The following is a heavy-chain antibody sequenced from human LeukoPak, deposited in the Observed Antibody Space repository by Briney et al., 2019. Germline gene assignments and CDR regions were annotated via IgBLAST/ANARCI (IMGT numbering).Heavy chain of an antibody. V-gene: IGHV3-21*01. D-gene: IGHD3-10*01. CDR1: GFTFSSYA. CDR3: ARITLVRGVVKREIDY. J-gene: IGHJ4*02. CDR2: ISLTSNDI. Sequence: GGSLRLSCAASGFTFSSYAMNWVRQAPGKGLEWVSSISLTSNDIYYAASVRGRFTISRDNAKNSLYLQMNSLRAEDSAVYYCARITLVRGVVKREIDYWGQRTLVTVSS.